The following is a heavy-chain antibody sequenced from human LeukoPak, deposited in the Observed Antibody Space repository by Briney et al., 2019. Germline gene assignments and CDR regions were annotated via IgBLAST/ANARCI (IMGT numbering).Heavy chain of an antibody. V-gene: IGHV4-59*12. Sequence: SETLSLTCTVSGGSISSYYWSWIRQPPGKGLEWIGYIYYSGSTNYNPSLKSRVTISVDTSKNQFSLKLSSVTAADTAVYYCARSPYCTGGSCYLLHWGQGTLVTVSS. J-gene: IGHJ4*02. CDR3: ARSPYCTGGSCYLLH. D-gene: IGHD2-15*01. CDR1: GGSISSYY. CDR2: IYYSGST.